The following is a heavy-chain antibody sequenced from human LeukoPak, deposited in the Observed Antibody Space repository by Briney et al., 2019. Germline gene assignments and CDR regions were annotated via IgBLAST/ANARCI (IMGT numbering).Heavy chain of an antibody. CDR2: IYYSGST. Sequence: EAGPGLVKPSQTLSLTCTVSGGSISRGGYYWSWIRQHPVKGLEGIGYIYYSGSTYYNPSLKSRVTISVDTPKNQFSLKLSAVTAADTAVYYCARGPLNWFDPWGQGTLVTVSS. CDR3: ARGPLNWFDP. J-gene: IGHJ5*02. V-gene: IGHV4-31*03. CDR1: GGSISRGGYY.